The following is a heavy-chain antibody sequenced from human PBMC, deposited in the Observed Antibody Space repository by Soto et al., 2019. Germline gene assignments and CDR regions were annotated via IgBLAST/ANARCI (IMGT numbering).Heavy chain of an antibody. D-gene: IGHD1-26*01. J-gene: IGHJ4*02. CDR3: ARTPPPIVGATSYHFDY. Sequence: ASVKVSCKASGGTFSSYAISWVRQAPGQGLEWMGGIIPIFGTANYAQKFQGRVTITADESTSTAYMELSSLRSEDTAVYYCARTPPPIVGATSYHFDYWGQGTLVTVSS. CDR2: IIPIFGTA. V-gene: IGHV1-69*13. CDR1: GGTFSSYA.